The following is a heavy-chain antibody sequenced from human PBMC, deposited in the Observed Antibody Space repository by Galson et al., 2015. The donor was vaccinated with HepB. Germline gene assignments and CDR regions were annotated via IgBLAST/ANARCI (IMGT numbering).Heavy chain of an antibody. CDR1: GGSISSYC. J-gene: IGHJ4*02. D-gene: IGHD3-22*01. CDR2: IYYSGST. CDR3: ARATYYYDSSGYVLDY. Sequence: LSLTCTVSGGSISSYCWSWIRQPPGKGLEWIGYIYYSGSTNYNPSLKSRVTISVDTSKNQFSLKLSSVTAADTAVYYCARATYYYDSSGYVLDYWGQGTLVTVSS. V-gene: IGHV4-59*01.